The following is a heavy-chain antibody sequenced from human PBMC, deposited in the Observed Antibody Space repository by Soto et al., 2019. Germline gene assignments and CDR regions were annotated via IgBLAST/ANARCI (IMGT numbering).Heavy chain of an antibody. CDR1: GFTFSSYG. Sequence: GGSLRLSCAASGFTFSSYGIHWVRQAPGKGLEWVAFISYDGGNKYYADSVKGRFTISRDNSKNTLFLQMNSLRAEDTAVYYCAKVMITFGGSRYGMDVWGQGTTVTVSS. V-gene: IGHV3-30*18. J-gene: IGHJ6*02. CDR3: AKVMITFGGSRYGMDV. D-gene: IGHD3-16*01. CDR2: ISYDGGNK.